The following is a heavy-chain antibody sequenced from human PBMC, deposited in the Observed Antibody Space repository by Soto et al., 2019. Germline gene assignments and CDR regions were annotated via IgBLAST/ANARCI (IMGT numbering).Heavy chain of an antibody. V-gene: IGHV3-73*01. CDR3: TRRPGPAAMFNDWYFDL. D-gene: IGHD2-2*01. Sequence: ESGGGLVQPGGSLKLSCAASGFTFNGSAMHWVRQASGKGLEWVGRIRSKANSYATAYAASVKGRFTISRDDSKNTAYRQMSSLKTEDTAVYYCTRRPGPAAMFNDWYFDLWGRGTLVTLPS. CDR2: IRSKANSYAT. CDR1: GFTFNGSA. J-gene: IGHJ2*01.